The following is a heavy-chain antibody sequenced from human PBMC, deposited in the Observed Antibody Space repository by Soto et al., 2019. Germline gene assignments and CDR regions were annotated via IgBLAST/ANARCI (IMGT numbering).Heavy chain of an antibody. CDR2: ISAYNVNT. J-gene: IGHJ4*02. CDR3: ARGTVYTAMGPFDY. Sequence: QVQLVQSGAEVKKPGASVKVSCKDSGYTFTSYGISWVRQAPGQGLEWMGWISAYNVNTNYAQKLQCRVTMTPDTSTSTAYMELRSLRSDDTAVYYCARGTVYTAMGPFDYWVQGTLVTVSS. V-gene: IGHV1-18*04. CDR1: GYTFTSYG. D-gene: IGHD5-18*01.